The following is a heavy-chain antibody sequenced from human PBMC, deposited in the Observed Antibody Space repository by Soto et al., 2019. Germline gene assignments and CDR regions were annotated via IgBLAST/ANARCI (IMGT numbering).Heavy chain of an antibody. CDR3: AKHASLDLFQRPPKNNWFDP. CDR1: GYSFTTYW. CDR2: IYPGDSDT. J-gene: IGHJ5*02. V-gene: IGHV5-51*01. D-gene: IGHD6-25*01. Sequence: GESLKISCNGSGYSFTTYWIAWVRQMPGKGLEWMGVIYPGDSDTRYSPSFQGQATISVDKSISTAYLQWSSLKASDSALSYCAKHASLDLFQRPPKNNWFDPWGQGTLVTVSS.